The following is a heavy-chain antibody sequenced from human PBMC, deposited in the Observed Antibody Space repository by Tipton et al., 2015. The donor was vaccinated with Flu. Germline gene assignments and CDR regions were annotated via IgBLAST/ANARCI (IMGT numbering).Heavy chain of an antibody. CDR1: GGSVSSGGYH. Sequence: LRLSCIVSGGSVSSGGYHWSWIRQQPGKGLEWMGHIYYSGSTYYNPSLKSRLFISLDTSKNELLLKLTSVTAADTAVYFCARGRMGEGPVTMSRDPYHYFGMDVWGQGTTVTVSS. J-gene: IGHJ6*02. CDR3: ARGRMGEGPVTMSRDPYHYFGMDV. D-gene: IGHD3-22*01. CDR2: IYYSGST. V-gene: IGHV4-31*02.